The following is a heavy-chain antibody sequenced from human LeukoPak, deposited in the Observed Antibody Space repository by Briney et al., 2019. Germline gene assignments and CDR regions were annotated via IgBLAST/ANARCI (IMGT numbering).Heavy chain of an antibody. CDR2: ISGYGDNI. CDR1: GFTFSLYA. J-gene: IGHJ5*02. V-gene: IGHV3-23*01. D-gene: IGHD2-21*01. Sequence: PGGSLRLSCAASGFTFSLYAMSWVRHAPGKGPECVSSISGYGDNIYYADSVKGRFTLSRDNSKSTLYLQMFSLRAEDTAVYYCAKDRGPYVAIDNNWFDPWGQGTLVTVSS. CDR3: AKDRGPYVAIDNNWFDP.